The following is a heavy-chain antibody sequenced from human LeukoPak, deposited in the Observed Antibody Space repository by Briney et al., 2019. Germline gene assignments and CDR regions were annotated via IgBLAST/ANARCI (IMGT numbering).Heavy chain of an antibody. V-gene: IGHV3-30*18. CDR1: GFTFSNYA. CDR3: AKSSGWTLPQWYFDL. Sequence: GGSLRLSCAATGFTFSNYAMHWVRQAPGRGLEWVAVISYDGSNKNYADSMKGRFTMSRDNSKNTLYLQMNSLRTEDTAVYFCAKSSGWTLPQWYFDLWGRGTLVTVSS. CDR2: ISYDGSNK. D-gene: IGHD6-19*01. J-gene: IGHJ2*01.